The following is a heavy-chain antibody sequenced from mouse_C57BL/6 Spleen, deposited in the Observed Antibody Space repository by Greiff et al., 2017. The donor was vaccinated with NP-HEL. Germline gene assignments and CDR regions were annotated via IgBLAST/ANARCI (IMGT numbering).Heavy chain of an antibody. CDR3: ARYGYGSSSWFAY. D-gene: IGHD1-1*01. CDR1: GYTFTDYY. J-gene: IGHJ3*01. V-gene: IGHV1-18*01. Sequence: EVKLQESGPELVKPGASVKISCKASGYTFTDYYMDWVKQSHGKSLEWIGDINPNNGGTIYNQKFKGKATLTVDKSSSTAYMELRSLTSEDTAVYYWARYGYGSSSWFAYWGQGTLVTVSA. CDR2: INPNNGGT.